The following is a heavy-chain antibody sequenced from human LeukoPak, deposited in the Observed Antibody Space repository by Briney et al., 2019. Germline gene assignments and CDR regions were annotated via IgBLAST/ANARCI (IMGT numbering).Heavy chain of an antibody. CDR2: IYYGGST. V-gene: IGHV4-31*03. J-gene: IGHJ4*02. CDR3: ARADGGVRGYYFDY. CDR1: GASISSGGYY. Sequence: SQTLSLTCTVSGASISSGGYYWSWIRQHPGKGLEWIGYIYYGGSTYYNPSLKSRITISVDTSKNQFSLELSSVTAADTALYYCARADGGVRGYYFDYWGQGIMVTVSS. D-gene: IGHD3-10*01.